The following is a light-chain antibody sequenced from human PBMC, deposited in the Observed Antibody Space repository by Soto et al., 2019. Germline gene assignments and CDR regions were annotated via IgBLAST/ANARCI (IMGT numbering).Light chain of an antibody. CDR3: SSYGGNNNYVI. Sequence: QSALTQPPSASGSPGQSVTISCSGTSSDIGAYNYVSWYQQHPGNAPKLLISEVTKRPSGVPDRFSGSKSGNTASLTVSGLQGDDEADYYCSSYGGNNNYVIFGGGTQLTVL. CDR2: EVT. J-gene: IGLJ2*01. CDR1: SSDIGAYNY. V-gene: IGLV2-8*01.